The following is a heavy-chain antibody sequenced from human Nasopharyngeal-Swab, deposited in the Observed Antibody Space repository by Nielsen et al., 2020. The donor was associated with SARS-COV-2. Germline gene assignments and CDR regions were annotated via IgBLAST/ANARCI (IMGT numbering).Heavy chain of an antibody. CDR2: INHSGST. CDR3: ARGVAAAGKRKTWFDP. Sequence: SETLSLTCAVYGGSFSGYYWSWIRQPTGKGLEWIGEINHSGSTNYNPSLKSRVTISVDTSKNQFSLKLSSVTAADTAVYYCARGVAAAGKRKTWFDPWGQGTLVTVSS. CDR1: GGSFSGYY. V-gene: IGHV4-34*01. J-gene: IGHJ5*02. D-gene: IGHD6-13*01.